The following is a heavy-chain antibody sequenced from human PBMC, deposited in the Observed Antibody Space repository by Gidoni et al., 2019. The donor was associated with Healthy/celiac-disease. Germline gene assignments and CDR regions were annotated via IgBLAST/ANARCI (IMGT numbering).Heavy chain of an antibody. D-gene: IGHD6-19*01. CDR2: SYYSWIT. J-gene: IGHJ4*02. CDR3: ARDLPVAGSYYFDY. V-gene: IGHV4-39*07. Sequence: QLQLQESSPGLGKPSDTLSRTCTVSGCSISSRSYYWGWIRQPPGKGLEWIGSSYYSWITYYNPSLKSRVIISVDTSKNQFSLKLSSVTAADTAGYYCARDLPVAGSYYFDYWGQGTLVTVSS. CDR1: GCSISSRSYY.